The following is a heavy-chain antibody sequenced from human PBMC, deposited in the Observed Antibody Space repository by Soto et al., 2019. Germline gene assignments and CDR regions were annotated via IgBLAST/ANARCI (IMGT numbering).Heavy chain of an antibody. V-gene: IGHV3-30-3*01. D-gene: IGHD6-19*01. Sequence: QVQLVESGGGMVQPGRSLRLSCAASGFTFSSYAMHWVRQAPGKGLEWVAVISSDGNNKYYAGSVKGRFTISRANSKNTLYLQMNSLRAEDTAVYYCARMGWAVAGSYYFDYWGQGTLVTVSS. CDR1: GFTFSSYA. J-gene: IGHJ4*02. CDR3: ARMGWAVAGSYYFDY. CDR2: ISSDGNNK.